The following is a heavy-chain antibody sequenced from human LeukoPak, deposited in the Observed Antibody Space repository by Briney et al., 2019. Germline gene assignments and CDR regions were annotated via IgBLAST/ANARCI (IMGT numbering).Heavy chain of an antibody. CDR2: ISSSSSSI. V-gene: IGHV3-21*01. J-gene: IGHJ5*02. Sequence: PGGSLRLSCAASGFTFSTYSMNWVRQAPGRGLEWVSSISSSSSSIYYAASVKGRFTISRDNAKNSLYLQMNSLRAEDTAVYYCARDPLIAARRLEWVWFDPWGQGTRVTVSS. D-gene: IGHD6-6*01. CDR1: GFTFSTYS. CDR3: ARDPLIAARRLEWVWFDP.